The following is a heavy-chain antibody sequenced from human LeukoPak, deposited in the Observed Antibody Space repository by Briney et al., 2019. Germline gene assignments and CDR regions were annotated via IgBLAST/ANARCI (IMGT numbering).Heavy chain of an antibody. J-gene: IGHJ4*02. CDR3: ARGVAMVRGVIHN. V-gene: IGHV1-69*04. CDR1: GYTFTSYG. CDR2: IIPILGIA. D-gene: IGHD3-10*01. Sequence: SVKVSCKASGYTFTSYGISWVRQAPGQGLEWMGRIIPILGIANYAQKFQGRVTITADKSTSTAYMELSSLRSEDTAVYYCARGVAMVRGVIHNWGQGTLVTVSS.